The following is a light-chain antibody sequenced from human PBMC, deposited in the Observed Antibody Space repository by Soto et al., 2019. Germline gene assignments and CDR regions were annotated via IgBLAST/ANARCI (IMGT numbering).Light chain of an antibody. CDR3: CSYAGSNYV. Sequence: QSVPTQPASVSGPPGQSITISCTGTSSDVGNYNLVSWYQHHPGKAPKLIIYEVSKRPSGVSNRFSGSKSGDTASLTISGLQAEDEADYYCCSYAGSNYVFGTGTKVTVL. J-gene: IGLJ1*01. CDR1: SSDVGNYNL. V-gene: IGLV2-23*02. CDR2: EVS.